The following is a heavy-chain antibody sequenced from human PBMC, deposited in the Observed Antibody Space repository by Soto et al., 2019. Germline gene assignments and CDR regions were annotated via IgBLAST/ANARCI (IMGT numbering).Heavy chain of an antibody. J-gene: IGHJ5*02. D-gene: IGHD6-13*01. Sequence: QVQLQESGPGLVKPSETLSLTCTVSGGSISSYYWSWIRQPAGKGLEWIGRIYTSGSTNYNPSLKSRVPMSVDTSKNQFSLKLSSVTAADTAVYYCAREPAKIAAAGTNGGDLFDPWGQGTLVTVSS. CDR3: AREPAKIAAAGTNGGDLFDP. CDR2: IYTSGST. V-gene: IGHV4-4*07. CDR1: GGSISSYY.